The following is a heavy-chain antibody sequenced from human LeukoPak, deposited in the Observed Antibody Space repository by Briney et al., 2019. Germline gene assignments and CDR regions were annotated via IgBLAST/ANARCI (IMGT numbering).Heavy chain of an antibody. V-gene: IGHV4-61*02. D-gene: IGHD3-10*01. CDR2: IYTSGSTSGST. J-gene: IGHJ5*02. CDR3: ARGGTVLWFGELLYRNPNNWFDP. Sequence: PSQTLSLTCAVSGGSISSGGYSWSWIRQPPGKGLEWIGRIYTSGSTSGSTNYNPSLKSRVTISVDTSKNQFSLKLSSVTAADTAVYYCARGGTVLWFGELLYRNPNNWFDPWGQGTLVTVSS. CDR1: GGSISSGGYS.